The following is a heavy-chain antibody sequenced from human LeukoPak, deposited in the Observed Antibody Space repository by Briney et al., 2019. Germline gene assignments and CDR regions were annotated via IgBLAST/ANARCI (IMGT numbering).Heavy chain of an antibody. CDR2: IYYSGST. J-gene: IGHJ3*02. D-gene: IGHD6-13*01. Sequence: SETLSLTCTVSGGSISSSSYYWGWIRQPPGKGLEWIGSIYYSGSTNYNSSLKSRVTISVDTSKNQFSLKLSSVTAADTAVYYCARDRVGSSGAFDIWGQGTMVTVSS. CDR1: GGSISSSSYY. CDR3: ARDRVGSSGAFDI. V-gene: IGHV4-39*07.